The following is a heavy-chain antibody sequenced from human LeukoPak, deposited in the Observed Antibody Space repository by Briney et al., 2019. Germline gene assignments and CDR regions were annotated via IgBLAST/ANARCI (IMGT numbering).Heavy chain of an antibody. V-gene: IGHV1-69-2*01. CDR1: GYTFTDYY. CDR2: VDPEDGET. D-gene: IGHD4-17*01. J-gene: IGHJ3*02. CDR3: ARAHDYGDYVSPYDAFDI. Sequence: ASVKVSCKVSGYTFTDYYMHWVQQAPGKGLEWMGLVDPEDGETIYAEKFQGRVTITADTSTDTAYMELSSLRSEDTAVHYCARAHDYGDYVSPYDAFDIWGQGTMVTVSS.